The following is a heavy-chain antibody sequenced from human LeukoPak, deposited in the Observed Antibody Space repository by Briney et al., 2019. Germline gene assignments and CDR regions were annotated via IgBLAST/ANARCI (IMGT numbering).Heavy chain of an antibody. Sequence: GGSLRLSCAATGVTFSSYAMHWVRQAPGKGLEWVAVISYDGSNKYYADSVKGRFTISRDNSKNTLYLQMNSLRAEDTAVYYCARDRGIPAAENYGMDVWGQGTTVTVSS. CDR2: ISYDGSNK. V-gene: IGHV3-30-3*01. CDR3: ARDRGIPAAENYGMDV. CDR1: GVTFSSYA. D-gene: IGHD2-2*01. J-gene: IGHJ6*02.